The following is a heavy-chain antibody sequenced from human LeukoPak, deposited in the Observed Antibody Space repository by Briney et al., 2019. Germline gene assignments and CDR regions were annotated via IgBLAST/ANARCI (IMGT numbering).Heavy chain of an antibody. D-gene: IGHD3-10*01. CDR3: ARGYYPRAFDI. Sequence: SCKASGYTFTGYYMHWVRQAPGKGLEWVAVISYDGSNKYYADSVKGRFTISRDNSKNTLYLQMNSLRAEDTAVYYCARGYYPRAFDIWGQGTMVTVSS. CDR2: ISYDGSNK. V-gene: IGHV3-30*04. CDR1: GYTFTGYY. J-gene: IGHJ3*02.